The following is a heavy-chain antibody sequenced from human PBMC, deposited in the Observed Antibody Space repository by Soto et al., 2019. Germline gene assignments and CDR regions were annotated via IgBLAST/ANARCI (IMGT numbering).Heavy chain of an antibody. CDR2: IKSKINGRTT. J-gene: IGHJ4*02. Sequence: GGSLRLSCAASGFIFSNAWMSWVRQAPGKGLEWVGRIKSKINGRTTDYAAPVRGRFSISRDDSKNTVYLQMNSLKTEDTAVYYCTTDDPINRYWGQGTQVTVSS. CDR3: TTDDPINRY. V-gene: IGHV3-15*01. CDR1: GFIFSNAW.